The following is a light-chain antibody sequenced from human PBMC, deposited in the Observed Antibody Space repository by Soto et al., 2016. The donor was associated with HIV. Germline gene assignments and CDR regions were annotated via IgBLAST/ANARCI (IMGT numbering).Light chain of an antibody. Sequence: DIQMTQSPSSLSASVGDRVTITCRASQGITNSLAWYQQRPGKAPNLLLYAASRLQSGVPSRFSGSGSGTDYTLTIAGLQAEDFATYYCQQYYTTPRTFGQGTRLEIK. J-gene: IGKJ2*02. CDR3: QQYYTTPRT. CDR1: QGITNS. CDR2: AAS. V-gene: IGKV1-NL1*01.